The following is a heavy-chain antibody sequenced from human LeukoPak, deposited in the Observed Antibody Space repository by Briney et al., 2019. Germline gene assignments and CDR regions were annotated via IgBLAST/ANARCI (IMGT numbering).Heavy chain of an antibody. CDR1: GFTFSSYA. CDR3: ANTPVRGTVTHFDY. J-gene: IGHJ4*02. Sequence: GGSLRLSCAASGFTFSSYAMSWVRQAPGKGLEWVSAISGSGGSTYYADSAKGRFTISRDNSKNTLYLQMNSLRAEDTAVYYCANTPVRGTVTHFDYWGQGTLVTVSS. V-gene: IGHV3-23*01. CDR2: ISGSGGST. D-gene: IGHD4-17*01.